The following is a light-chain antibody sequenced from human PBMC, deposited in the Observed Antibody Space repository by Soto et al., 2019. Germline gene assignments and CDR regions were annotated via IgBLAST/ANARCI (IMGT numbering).Light chain of an antibody. V-gene: IGKV3-20*01. CDR2: GAS. CDR3: QQYGSSPIT. CDR1: QSVSSSY. Sequence: EIVLTQSPGTLSLSPGERATLSCRASQSVSSSYLAWYQQKPGQAPRLLIYGASSRATGIPDRFSGSGSETDFTLAISRLEPEDFALYYCQQYGSSPITFGQGTRLEIK. J-gene: IGKJ5*01.